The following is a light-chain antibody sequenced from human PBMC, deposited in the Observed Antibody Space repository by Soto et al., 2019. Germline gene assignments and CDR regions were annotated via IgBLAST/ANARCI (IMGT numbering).Light chain of an antibody. CDR2: AAS. J-gene: IGKJ1*01. Sequence: AIQMTQSPSSLSVSVGDRVTITCRASQGIRTDLSWYQQKPGKAPKLLIYAASALHSGVPSRFSGSGSGTEFTLTISSLQPEDFATYFCLQHYNYPLTFGQGTKVDIK. CDR1: QGIRTD. V-gene: IGKV1-6*01. CDR3: LQHYNYPLT.